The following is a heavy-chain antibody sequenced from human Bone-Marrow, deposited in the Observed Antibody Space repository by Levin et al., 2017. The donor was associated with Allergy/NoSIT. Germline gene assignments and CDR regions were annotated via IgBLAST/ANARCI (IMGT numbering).Heavy chain of an antibody. V-gene: IGHV3-21*01. CDR2: ISSSSSYI. Sequence: PGGSLRLSCAASGFTFSSYSMNWVRQAPGKGLEWVSSISSSSSYIYYADSVKGRFTISRDNAKNSLYLQMNSLRAEDTAVYYCARDPIQLNTYYGMDVWGQGTTVTVSS. CDR1: GFTFSSYS. CDR3: ARDPIQLNTYYGMDV. D-gene: IGHD5-18*01. J-gene: IGHJ6*02.